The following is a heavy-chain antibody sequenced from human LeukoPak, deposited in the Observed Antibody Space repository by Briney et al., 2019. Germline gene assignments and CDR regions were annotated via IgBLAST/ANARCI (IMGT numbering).Heavy chain of an antibody. CDR2: IIPIFGTA. Sequence: ASVKVSCKGSGGTFSSYAISWVRQAPGQGLEWMGGIIPIFGTANYAQKFQGRVTITADESTSTAYMELSSLRSEDTAVYYCARAPITIFGVVINRFDYWGQGTLVTVSS. D-gene: IGHD3-3*01. J-gene: IGHJ4*02. CDR1: GGTFSSYA. V-gene: IGHV1-69*01. CDR3: ARAPITIFGVVINRFDY.